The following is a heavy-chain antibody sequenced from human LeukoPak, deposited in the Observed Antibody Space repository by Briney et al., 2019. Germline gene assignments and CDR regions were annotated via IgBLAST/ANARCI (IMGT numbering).Heavy chain of an antibody. D-gene: IGHD6-19*01. CDR3: AREGGSSGWSRLTNNWFDP. V-gene: IGHV4-34*01. CDR1: GGSFSGYY. J-gene: IGHJ5*02. Sequence: SETLSLTCAVYGGSFSGYYWSWIRQPPGKGLEWIGEINHSGSTNYNPSLKSRVTISVDTSKNQFSLKLSSVTAADTAVYYCAREGGSSGWSRLTNNWFDPWGQGTLVTVSS. CDR2: INHSGST.